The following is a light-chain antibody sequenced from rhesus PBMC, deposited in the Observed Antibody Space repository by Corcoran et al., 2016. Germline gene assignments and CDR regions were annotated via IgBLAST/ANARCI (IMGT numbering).Light chain of an antibody. CDR1: QGISRW. CDR3: LQYSSSPLT. Sequence: DIQMTQSPTSLTPSVRDTVTITCRARQGISRWLDWYQQKPGKAPKLLIYKASSLQSGVPSRFSGSGSGTYFTLTFRILPPDDFATYYCLQYSSSPLTFGPGTKVDLK. J-gene: IGKJ1*01. V-gene: IGKV1-22*01. CDR2: KAS.